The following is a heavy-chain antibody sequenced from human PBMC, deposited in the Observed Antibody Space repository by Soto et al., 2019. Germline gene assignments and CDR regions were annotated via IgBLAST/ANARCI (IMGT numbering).Heavy chain of an antibody. V-gene: IGHV3-7*01. J-gene: IGHJ4*02. Sequence: ESGGGLVQPGGSLRLSCAASGFTFSTYWMSWVRQAPGKGLEWVANIKQDGSERYYVDSVKGRFTISRDNAKNSLYLQMSSLGAEDTAVYYCATDSGTSDYWGQGTLVTVSS. D-gene: IGHD1-1*01. CDR2: IKQDGSER. CDR3: ATDSGTSDY. CDR1: GFTFSTYW.